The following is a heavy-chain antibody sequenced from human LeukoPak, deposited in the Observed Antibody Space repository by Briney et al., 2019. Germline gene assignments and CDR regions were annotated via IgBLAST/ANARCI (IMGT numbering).Heavy chain of an antibody. J-gene: IGHJ4*02. Sequence: GESLKISCKASGYTFTHQWIGWVRQMSGSGLEWMGIIYHRDCDTIYSPSFQGHVTISADTSINTAYLEWSSLEASDTAIYYCARHSDVIGAIWGQGTLVTVSP. CDR1: GYTFTHQW. CDR2: IYHRDCDT. D-gene: IGHD3-10*01. V-gene: IGHV5-51*01. CDR3: ARHSDVIGAI.